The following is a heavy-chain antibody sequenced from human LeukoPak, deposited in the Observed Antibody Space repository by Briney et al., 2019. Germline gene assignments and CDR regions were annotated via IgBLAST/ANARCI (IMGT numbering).Heavy chain of an antibody. CDR2: ISGSGGST. V-gene: IGHV3-23*01. CDR1: GFTSSSYA. Sequence: PGGSLRLSCAASGFTSSSYAMSWVRQAPGKGLEWVSAISGSGGSTYYADSVKGRFTISRDNSKNTLYLQMNSLRAEDTAVYYCAKDRSLTYYYVYDAFDIWGQGTMVTVSS. CDR3: AKDRSLTYYYVYDAFDI. J-gene: IGHJ3*02. D-gene: IGHD3-10*02.